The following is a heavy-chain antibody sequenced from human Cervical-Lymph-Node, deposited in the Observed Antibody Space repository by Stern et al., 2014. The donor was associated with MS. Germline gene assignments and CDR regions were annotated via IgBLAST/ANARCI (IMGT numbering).Heavy chain of an antibody. D-gene: IGHD3-16*02. CDR1: GGSISSPSIW. J-gene: IGHJ6*02. CDR3: ARAQYRLAYGLHV. CDR2: IYHTGST. Sequence: QVQLQESGPGLVKPSATLSLTCAVSGGSISSPSIWWTWVRQPPGKGLEWIGEIYHTGSTNYNPSLKSRVTMSVDKSKNQFSLKVNSVTDADTAVYYCARAQYRLAYGLHVWGRGTTVTVSS. V-gene: IGHV4-4*02.